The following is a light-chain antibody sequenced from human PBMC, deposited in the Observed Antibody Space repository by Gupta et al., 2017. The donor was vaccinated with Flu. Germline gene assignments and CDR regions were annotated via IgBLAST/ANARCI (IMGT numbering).Light chain of an antibody. J-gene: IGKJ1*01. V-gene: IGKV3-15*01. CDR1: DDIYTN. CDR2: GAS. Sequence: EFVMTQSPDTLSVSPGEAATHYCMASDDIYTNLAWYQQKPRQAPRLLIYGASTRAAGVTGIFNGRGIGTEGTLTIISVQSVEYEIYYFQECTKGHPNRAFGRGTKVDIK. CDR3: QECTKGHPNRA.